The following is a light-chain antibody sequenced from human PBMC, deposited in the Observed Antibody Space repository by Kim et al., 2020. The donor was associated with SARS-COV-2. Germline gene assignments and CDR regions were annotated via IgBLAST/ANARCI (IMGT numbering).Light chain of an antibody. CDR1: EDFGSY. J-gene: IGKJ5*01. V-gene: IGKV1-9*01. Sequence: SVGDRLTTTCGAGEDFGSYLAWWHQRPVRASKLLIYPTSTLHSRVPLTFRDSGSRTEFTLTISSLQPEDFASYYCQQVNSYTTLPFGQGKRLEIK. CDR2: PTS. CDR3: QQVNSYTTLP.